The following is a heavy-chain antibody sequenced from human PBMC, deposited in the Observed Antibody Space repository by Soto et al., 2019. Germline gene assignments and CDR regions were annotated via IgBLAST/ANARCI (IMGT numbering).Heavy chain of an antibody. CDR3: AKWSFTRDDYFEY. Sequence: EVQLLESGGGLVQPGGSLRLSCAASGFTFGTYAMSWVRQAPGKGLEWVSSISSSGGSTYYADSVKGRFTISRDNSKNTLYLQMNSLRAEDTAVYYCAKWSFTRDDYFEYWGQGTLVTVSS. D-gene: IGHD2-2*01. J-gene: IGHJ4*02. CDR1: GFTFGTYA. CDR2: ISSSGGST. V-gene: IGHV3-23*01.